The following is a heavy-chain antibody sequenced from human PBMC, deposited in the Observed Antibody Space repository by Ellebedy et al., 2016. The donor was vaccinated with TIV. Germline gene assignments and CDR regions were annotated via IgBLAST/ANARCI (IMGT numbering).Heavy chain of an antibody. V-gene: IGHV4-34*01. CDR3: AIPNRRGYSYGPFDY. CDR1: GGSFSGYY. CDR2: INLSGST. Sequence: SETLSLTXAVYGGSFSGYYWSWIRQPPGKGLEWIGAINLSGSTNYNPSLKSRVTISVDTSKNQFSLKLSSVTAADTAVYYCAIPNRRGYSYGPFDYWGQGTLVTVSS. D-gene: IGHD5-18*01. J-gene: IGHJ4*02.